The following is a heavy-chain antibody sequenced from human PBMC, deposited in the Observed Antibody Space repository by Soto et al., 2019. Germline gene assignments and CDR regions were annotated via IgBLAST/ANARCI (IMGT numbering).Heavy chain of an antibody. V-gene: IGHV1-3*01. CDR3: ARDHYYGSGSYNYFDY. D-gene: IGHD3-10*01. Sequence: ASVKVSCKASGYTFTSYAMHWVRQAPGQRLEWMGWINAGNGNTKYSQKFQGRVTITRDTSASTAYMELSSLRSEDTAVYYCARDHYYGSGSYNYFDYWGQGTLVTVSS. CDR2: INAGNGNT. J-gene: IGHJ4*02. CDR1: GYTFTSYA.